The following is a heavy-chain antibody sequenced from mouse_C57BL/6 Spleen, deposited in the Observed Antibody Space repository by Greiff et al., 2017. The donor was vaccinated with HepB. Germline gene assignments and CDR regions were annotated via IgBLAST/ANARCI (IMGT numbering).Heavy chain of an antibody. J-gene: IGHJ3*01. CDR3: ARSQLGRPSWFAY. CDR2: IYPGSGNT. Sequence: QVHVKQSGPELVKPGASVKISCKASGYSFTSYYIHWVKQRPGQGLEWIGWIYPGSGNTKYNEKFKGKATLTADTSSSTAYMQLSSLTSEDSAVYYCARSQLGRPSWFAYWGQGTLVTVSA. CDR1: GYSFTSYY. D-gene: IGHD4-1*02. V-gene: IGHV1-66*01.